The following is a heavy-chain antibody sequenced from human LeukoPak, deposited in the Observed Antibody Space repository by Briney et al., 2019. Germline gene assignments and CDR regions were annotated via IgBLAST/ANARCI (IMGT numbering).Heavy chain of an antibody. CDR3: ARDLRHEVFDY. CDR2: VSAYNGNT. CDR1: GYTFTTYG. V-gene: IGHV1-18*01. J-gene: IGHJ4*02. Sequence: ASVKVSCKASGYTFTTYGITWVRQAPGQGLEWMGWVSAYNGNTHYAQRLQGRVTMTTDTSTSTAYMELSRLRSDDTAVYYCARDLRHEVFDYWGQGTLVTVSS.